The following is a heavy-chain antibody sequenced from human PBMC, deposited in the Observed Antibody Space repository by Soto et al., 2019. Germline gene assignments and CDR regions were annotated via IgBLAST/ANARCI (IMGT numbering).Heavy chain of an antibody. CDR3: ARDHYDSSGRSNWFDP. D-gene: IGHD3-22*01. V-gene: IGHV1-69*13. CDR1: GGTFSSYA. Sequence: GASVKVSCKASGGTFSSYAISWVRQAPGQGLEWMGGIIPIFGTANYAQKFQGRVTITADESTSTAYMELSSLRSEDTAVYYCARDHYDSSGRSNWFDPWGQGTLVTVSS. CDR2: IIPIFGTA. J-gene: IGHJ5*02.